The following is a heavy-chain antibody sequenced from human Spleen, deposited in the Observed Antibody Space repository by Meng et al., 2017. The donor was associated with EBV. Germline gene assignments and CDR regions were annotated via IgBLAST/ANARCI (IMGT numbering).Heavy chain of an antibody. J-gene: IGHJ4*02. Sequence: QLQESGPGLVKPSATLSLTCAVSGGSISTDNWWNWVRQPPGKGLEWIGEIYHSGSTNYNPSLKSRVTISVDKSKNQFSLNLSSVTAADTAVYYCARGYCSSITCYDYFVYCGQGILVTVSS. V-gene: IGHV4-4*02. D-gene: IGHD2-2*01. CDR3: ARGYCSSITCYDYFVY. CDR2: IYHSGST. CDR1: GGSISTDNW.